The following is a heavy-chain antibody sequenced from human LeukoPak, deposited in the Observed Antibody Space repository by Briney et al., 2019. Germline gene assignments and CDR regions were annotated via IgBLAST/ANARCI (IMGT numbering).Heavy chain of an antibody. CDR1: SGSFSSGSHY. CDR3: ASDRYYYDSSGTRWFDP. Sequence: SETLSLTCTVSSGSFSSGSHYWSWVRQPPGKGLGWIGHIHNSGITNYNPSLKSRVTISVDTSKNQFSLKLSSVTASDTAVYYCASDRYYYDSSGTRWFDPWGQGTLVTVSS. V-gene: IGHV4-61*01. CDR2: IHNSGIT. D-gene: IGHD3-22*01. J-gene: IGHJ5*02.